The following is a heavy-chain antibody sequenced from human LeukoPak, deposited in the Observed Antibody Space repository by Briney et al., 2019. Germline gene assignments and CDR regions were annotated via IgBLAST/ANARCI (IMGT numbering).Heavy chain of an antibody. CDR1: GFTFSSYS. V-gene: IGHV3-21*01. J-gene: IGHJ6*03. CDR2: ISSSSSYI. D-gene: IGHD2-8*01. CDR3: AKDRCSNGIGCYYYYMDV. Sequence: GGSLRLSCAASGFTFSSYSMNWVRQAPGKGLEWVSSISSSSSYIYYADSVKGRFSISRDSSKNILYLQLNSLRAEDTAVYYCAKDRCSNGIGCYYYYMDVWGKGTTVTISS.